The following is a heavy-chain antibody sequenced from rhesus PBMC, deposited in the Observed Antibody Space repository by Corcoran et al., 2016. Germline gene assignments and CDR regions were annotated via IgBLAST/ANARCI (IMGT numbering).Heavy chain of an antibody. J-gene: IGHJ4*01. D-gene: IGHD4-23*01. CDR3: ARGRIQSDY. CDR2: IIGSSGST. Sequence: QVQLQESGPGLVKPSETLSLTCPVSGYSISSGYYRGWLRPPPGKGMEYIGYIIGSSGSTYYNPSLKSRVTISKDTSKNQFSLKLSSVTAADTAVYYCARGRIQSDYWGQGVLVTVSS. V-gene: IGHV4-99*02. CDR1: GYSISSGYY.